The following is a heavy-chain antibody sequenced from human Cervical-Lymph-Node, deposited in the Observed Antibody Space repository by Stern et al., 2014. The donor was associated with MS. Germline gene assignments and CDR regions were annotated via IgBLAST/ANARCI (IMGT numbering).Heavy chain of an antibody. V-gene: IGHV1-2*04. J-gene: IGHJ4*02. Sequence: QMQLVQSGAEVKKPGASVKVSCTASGYTFTGFFLHWVRQAPGQGLEWVGWINPNTGVTTSAQKFQGWVTLTRDTSINTVYMELNRLKSDDTAVFYCARGYPFFDNWGQGPLVTVSS. D-gene: IGHD2-15*01. CDR3: ARGYPFFDN. CDR1: GYTFTGFF. CDR2: INPNTGVT.